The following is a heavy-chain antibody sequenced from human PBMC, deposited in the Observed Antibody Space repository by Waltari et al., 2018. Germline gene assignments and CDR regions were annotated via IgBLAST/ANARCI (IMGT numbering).Heavy chain of an antibody. CDR3: ARVKTIFGEEFPFDY. J-gene: IGHJ4*02. CDR1: GYTFTGYY. D-gene: IGHD3-3*01. V-gene: IGHV1-2*02. Sequence: QVQLVQSGAEVKKPGASVKVSCKASGYTFTGYYMHWVRQAPGQGLEWMGWINPNSGGTNYAQKVQGRVTMTRDTSISTAYMELSRLRSDDTAVYYCARVKTIFGEEFPFDYWGQGTLVTVSS. CDR2: INPNSGGT.